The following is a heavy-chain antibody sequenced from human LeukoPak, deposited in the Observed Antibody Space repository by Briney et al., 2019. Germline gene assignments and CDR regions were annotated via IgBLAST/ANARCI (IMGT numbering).Heavy chain of an antibody. CDR1: GYTFTGYY. CDR2: INPNSGGT. J-gene: IGHJ4*02. V-gene: IGHV1-2*02. Sequence: ASVKVSCKASGYTFTGYYMHWVRQAPGQGLEWMGWINPNSGGTNYAQKFQGRVTMTRDTPISTAYMELSRLRSDDTAVYYCARVEQQLVLSFVGYWGQGTLVTVSS. CDR3: ARVEQQLVLSFVGY. D-gene: IGHD6-13*01.